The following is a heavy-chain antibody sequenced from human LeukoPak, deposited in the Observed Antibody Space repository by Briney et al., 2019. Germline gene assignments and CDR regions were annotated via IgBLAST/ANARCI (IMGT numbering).Heavy chain of an antibody. CDR1: GFTFSSYG. V-gene: IGHV3-30*02. D-gene: IGHD3-22*01. Sequence: GGSLRLSCAASGFTFSSYGFHWVRQAPGKGLEWVAFIRYDGSNKYYADSVKGRFTISRDNSKNTLYLQMNSLRAEDTALYYCARDLGQYYDTSDNWFDPWSQGTQVTVSS. CDR2: IRYDGSNK. J-gene: IGHJ5*02. CDR3: ARDLGQYYDTSDNWFDP.